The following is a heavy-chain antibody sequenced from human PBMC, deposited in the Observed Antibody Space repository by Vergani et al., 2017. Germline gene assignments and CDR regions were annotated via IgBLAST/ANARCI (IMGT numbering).Heavy chain of an antibody. CDR2: IIPIFGTA. V-gene: IGHV1-69*05. CDR1: GGTFSSYA. D-gene: IGHD3-10*01. J-gene: IGHJ4*02. Sequence: QVQLVQSGAEVKKPGSSVKVSCKASGGTFSSYAISWVRQAPGQGLEWMGGIIPIFGTANYAQKFQGRVTMTTDTSTSTAYMELRSLRSDDTAVYYCARDDGRGVMESPDYWGQGTLVTVSS. CDR3: ARDDGRGVMESPDY.